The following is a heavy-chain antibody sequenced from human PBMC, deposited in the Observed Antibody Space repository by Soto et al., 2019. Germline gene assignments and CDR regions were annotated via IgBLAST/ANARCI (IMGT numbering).Heavy chain of an antibody. V-gene: IGHV3-23*01. CDR1: EFTFGSHS. J-gene: IGHJ4*02. D-gene: IGHD2-15*01. CDR2: VDGSGGDT. Sequence: GFLRHSSAASEFTFGSHSMGWLRQAPGTGPEWVAFVDGSGGDTSYADSVKGRFTISRDNSDNSLYLHMNSLRAEDTGRYFCAKEIFAAAYAATSAFDLWGQGTLVTVSS. CDR3: AKEIFAAAYAATSAFDL.